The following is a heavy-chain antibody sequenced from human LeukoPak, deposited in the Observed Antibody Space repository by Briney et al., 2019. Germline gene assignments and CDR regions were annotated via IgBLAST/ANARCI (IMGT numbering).Heavy chain of an antibody. CDR1: GVSISSGDYY. D-gene: IGHD1-14*01. Sequence: SETLSLTCTVSGVSISSGDYYWSWIRQPPGKGLEWIGYIYYSGSTYYNPSLKSRVTISVDTSKNQFSLRLSSVTAADTAVYYCAREPPPGEENAFDIWGQGTMVTVSS. CDR3: AREPPPGEENAFDI. CDR2: IYYSGST. V-gene: IGHV4-30-4*01. J-gene: IGHJ3*02.